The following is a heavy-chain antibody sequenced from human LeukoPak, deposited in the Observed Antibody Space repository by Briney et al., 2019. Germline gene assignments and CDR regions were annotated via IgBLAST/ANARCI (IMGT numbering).Heavy chain of an antibody. CDR2: ISWDGGST. V-gene: IGHV3-43D*04. D-gene: IGHD5-12*01. J-gene: IGHJ6*03. CDR3: AKDIGYSGYVGYYYYMDV. CDR1: GFTFDDYA. Sequence: GGSLRLSCAASGFTFDDYAMHRVRQAPGKGLEWVSLISWDGGSTYYADSVKGRFTISRDNSKNSLYLQMNSLRAEDTALYYCAKDIGYSGYVGYYYYMDVWGKGTTVTVSS.